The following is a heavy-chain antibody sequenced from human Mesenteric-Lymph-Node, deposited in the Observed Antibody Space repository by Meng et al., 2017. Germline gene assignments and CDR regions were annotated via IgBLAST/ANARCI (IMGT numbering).Heavy chain of an antibody. J-gene: IGHJ6*02. V-gene: IGHV4-59*01. CDR1: GGSISSYY. Sequence: SETLSLTCTVSGGSISSYYWSWIRQPPGKGLEWIGYIYYSGSTNYNPSLKSRVTISVDRSKNQFSLRLNSVTAADTAVYYCARFRGGSDWPSYYYFGMDVWGQGTTVTVSS. CDR3: ARFRGGSDWPSYYYFGMDV. D-gene: IGHD6-19*01. CDR2: IYYSGST.